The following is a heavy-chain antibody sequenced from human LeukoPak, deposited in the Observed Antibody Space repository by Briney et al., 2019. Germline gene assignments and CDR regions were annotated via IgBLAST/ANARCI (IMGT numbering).Heavy chain of an antibody. CDR2: INPSGGST. CDR1: GYTFTSYY. Sequence: ASVKVSCKASGYTFTSYYMHWVRQAPGQGLEWMGIINPSGGSTSYAQKFQGRVTMTRDMSTSTVYMELSSLRSEDTAVYYCARERVAAAANLGTYFDYWGQGTLVTVSS. CDR3: ARERVAAAANLGTYFDY. V-gene: IGHV1-46*01. J-gene: IGHJ4*02. D-gene: IGHD6-13*01.